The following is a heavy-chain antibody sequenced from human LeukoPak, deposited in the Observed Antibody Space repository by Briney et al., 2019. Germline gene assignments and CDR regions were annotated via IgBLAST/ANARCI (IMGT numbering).Heavy chain of an antibody. D-gene: IGHD1-26*01. V-gene: IGHV5-51*01. CDR3: ARRNSGTPWYYYYYMDV. CDR2: IYPGDSDT. J-gene: IGHJ6*03. Sequence: KVSCKASGYTFTSYWIGWVRQMPGKGLEWMGIIYPGDSDTRYSPSFQGQVTISADKSISTAYLQWSSLKASDTAMYYCARRNSGTPWYYYYYMDVWGKGTTATVSS. CDR1: GYTFTSYW.